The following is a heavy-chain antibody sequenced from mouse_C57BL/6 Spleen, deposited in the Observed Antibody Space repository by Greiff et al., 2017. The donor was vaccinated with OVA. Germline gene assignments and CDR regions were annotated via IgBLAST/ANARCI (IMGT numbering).Heavy chain of an antibody. CDR3: ARNYGSSYEDWFAY. V-gene: IGHV1-9*01. CDR1: GYTFTGYW. D-gene: IGHD1-1*01. Sequence: QVQLQQSGAELMKPGASVKLSCKATGYTFTGYWIEWVKQRPGHGLEWIGEILPGSGSTNYNEKFKGKATFTADTSSNTAYMQLRSLTTEDSAIYNCARNYGSSYEDWFAYWGQGTLVTVSA. J-gene: IGHJ3*01. CDR2: ILPGSGST.